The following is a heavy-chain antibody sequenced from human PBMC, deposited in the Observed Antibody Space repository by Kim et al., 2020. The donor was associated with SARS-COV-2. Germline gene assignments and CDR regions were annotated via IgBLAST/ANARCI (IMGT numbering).Heavy chain of an antibody. V-gene: IGHV5-51*01. CDR3: ARRYSSSWYSDFQH. J-gene: IGHJ1*01. Sequence: SPSFQGQVTISADKSISPAYLQWSSLKASDTAMYYCARRYSSSWYSDFQHWGQGTLVTVSS. D-gene: IGHD6-13*01.